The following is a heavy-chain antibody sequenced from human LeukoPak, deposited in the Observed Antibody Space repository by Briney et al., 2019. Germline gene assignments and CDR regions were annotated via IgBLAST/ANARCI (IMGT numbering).Heavy chain of an antibody. CDR2: INPSGGST. CDR1: GYTFTSYY. CDR3: ARDAPRGYYDSSGYYIGPIDY. V-gene: IGHV1-46*01. D-gene: IGHD3-22*01. Sequence: ASVKVSCKASGYTFTSYYMHWVRQAPGQGLEWMGIINPSGGSTSYAQKFQGRVTMIRDTSTSTVYMELSSLRSEDTAVYYCARDAPRGYYDSSGYYIGPIDYWGQGTLVTVSS. J-gene: IGHJ4*02.